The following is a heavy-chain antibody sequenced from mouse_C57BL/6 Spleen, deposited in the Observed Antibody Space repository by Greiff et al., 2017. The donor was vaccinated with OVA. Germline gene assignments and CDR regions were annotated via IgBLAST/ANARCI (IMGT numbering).Heavy chain of an antibody. CDR1: GFSLTSSG. V-gene: IGHV2-5*01. J-gene: IGHJ4*01. CDR3: AKRGITTVEGGYARDY. D-gene: IGHD1-1*01. Sequence: VHLVESGPGLVQPSQSPSITCTVSGFSLTSSGVHWVRQSPGKGLEWRGVIWRGGSTDYNAAFMSRLSITKDNSRSQVFFKMNSLQADDTAIYYCAKRGITTVEGGYARDYWGQGTSVTVSS. CDR2: IWRGGST.